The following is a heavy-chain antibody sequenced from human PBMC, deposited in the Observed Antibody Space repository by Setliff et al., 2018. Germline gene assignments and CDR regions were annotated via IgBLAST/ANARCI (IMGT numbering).Heavy chain of an antibody. J-gene: IGHJ4*02. Sequence: SVKVSCKASGGTFKNYGISWVRQAPGQGLEWMGGIIPIFGTTNYAQKFQGRATIITDESTSTAYMELSSLRSEDMAVYFCARGPTYNYGIWDYWGQGTLVTVSS. V-gene: IGHV1-69*05. CDR3: ARGPTYNYGIWDY. D-gene: IGHD5-18*01. CDR2: IIPIFGTT. CDR1: GGTFKNYG.